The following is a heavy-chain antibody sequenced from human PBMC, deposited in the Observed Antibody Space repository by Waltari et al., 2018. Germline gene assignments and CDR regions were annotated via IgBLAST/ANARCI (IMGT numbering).Heavy chain of an antibody. CDR3: AKDLGDYGDY. Sequence: EVQLLESGGGLVQPGGSLRLSCAASGFTFSSYAMSWVRQAPGKGLEWVSVIYSGGSSTYYAGSVKGRFTISRDNSKNTLYLQMNSLRAEDTAVYYCAKDLGDYGDYWGQGTLVTVSS. CDR1: GFTFSSYA. J-gene: IGHJ4*02. CDR2: IYSGGSST. V-gene: IGHV3-23*03.